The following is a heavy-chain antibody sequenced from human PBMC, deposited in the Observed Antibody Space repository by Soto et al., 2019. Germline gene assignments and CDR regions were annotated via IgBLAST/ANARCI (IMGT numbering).Heavy chain of an antibody. J-gene: IGHJ4*02. CDR2: IIPIFGTA. D-gene: IGHD3-3*01. V-gene: IGHV1-69*13. Sequence: SVKVSCKASGGTFSSYAISWVRQAPGQGLEWMGGIIPIFGTANYAQKFQGRVTITADESTSTAYMELSSLRSEDTAVYYCAREGYYDFWRGSYRAGLGFDYCGQGTLVTVSS. CDR3: AREGYYDFWRGSYRAGLGFDY. CDR1: GGTFSSYA.